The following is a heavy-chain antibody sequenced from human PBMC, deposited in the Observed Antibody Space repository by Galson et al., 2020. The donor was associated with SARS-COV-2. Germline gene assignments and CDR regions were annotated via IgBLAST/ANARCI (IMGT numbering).Heavy chain of an antibody. V-gene: IGHV3-7*01. D-gene: IGHD6-19*01. CDR1: GFTFNDFW. CDR2: IKGDGSET. Sequence: ALRLSCEVSGFTFNDFWMSWFRQAPGKGLEWVANIKGDGSETNYADFVKGRFSISRDNAANSLYLQMNSLRVEDSAVDYCSREGWQGGYWGQGTRVTVSS. J-gene: IGHJ4*02. CDR3: SREGWQGGY.